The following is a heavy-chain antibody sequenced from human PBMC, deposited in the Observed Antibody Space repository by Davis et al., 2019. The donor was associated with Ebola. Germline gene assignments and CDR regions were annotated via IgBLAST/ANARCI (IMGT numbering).Heavy chain of an antibody. CDR2: IYYSGST. V-gene: IGHV4-59*12. D-gene: IGHD1/OR15-1a*01. CDR3: ARNSRNNGYYFDY. CDR1: GASIRPYY. Sequence: MPSETLSLTCTVSGASIRPYYWSWIRQPPGKGLEWIGYIYYSGSTNYNPSLKSRITISVDTSNNQFSLKMNSVTAADTAMYYCARNSRNNGYYFDYWGQGTLVTVSS. J-gene: IGHJ4*02.